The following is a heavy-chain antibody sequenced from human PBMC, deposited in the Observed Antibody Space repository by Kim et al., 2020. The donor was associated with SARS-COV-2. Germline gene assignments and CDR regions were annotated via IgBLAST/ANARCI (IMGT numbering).Heavy chain of an antibody. D-gene: IGHD4-4*01. CDR3: AKDLAHDFSKYYYYGMAV. CDR1: GFPFGDFG. Sequence: GGSLRLSCVGSGFPFGDFGMHWVRQAPGKGLECVAVVSYEGSNKYYADSVKGRVTSSRDNSKNILYLEMNSLRPEDTAIYYCAKDLAHDFSKYYYYGMAV. CDR2: VSYEGSNK. J-gene: IGHJ6*01. V-gene: IGHV3-30*18.